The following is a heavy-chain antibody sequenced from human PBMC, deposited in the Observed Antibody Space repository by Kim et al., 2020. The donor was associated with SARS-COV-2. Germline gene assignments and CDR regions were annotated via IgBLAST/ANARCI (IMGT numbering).Heavy chain of an antibody. Sequence: GGSLRLSCAASGFTVSSNYMSWVRQAPGKGLEWVSAIYSGGSTYYADSVKGSFIISRDNSKNTLYLQMNILRAEDTAVYYCARDRIQSGGLLAFDLWGRGTLVTVSS. V-gene: IGHV3-66*01. CDR2: IYSGGST. CDR1: GFTVSSNY. CDR3: ARDRIQSGGLLAFDL. J-gene: IGHJ2*01. D-gene: IGHD3-10*01.